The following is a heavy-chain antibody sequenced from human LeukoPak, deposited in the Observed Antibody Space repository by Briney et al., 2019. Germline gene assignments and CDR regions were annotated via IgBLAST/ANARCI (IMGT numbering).Heavy chain of an antibody. V-gene: IGHV4-39*01. Sequence: SETLSLTCTVSLGSISSSSNYWGWIRQPPGKGLEWIGSIYYSGSTYYNPSLKSRVTISVDTSKNQFSLKLSSVTAADTAVYYCARGILTGYPRFSYWGQGTLVTVSS. D-gene: IGHD3-9*01. CDR3: ARGILTGYPRFSY. J-gene: IGHJ4*02. CDR1: LGSISSSSNY. CDR2: IYYSGST.